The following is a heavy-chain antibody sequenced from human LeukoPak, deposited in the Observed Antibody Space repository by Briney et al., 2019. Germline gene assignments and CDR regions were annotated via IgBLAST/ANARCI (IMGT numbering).Heavy chain of an antibody. CDR3: ARALSGSYYDYFDY. J-gene: IGHJ4*02. V-gene: IGHV3-21*01. Sequence: AGSLRLSCAASGFTFSTYSMNWVRQAPGKGLEWVSCISSGSSYTYYVDSVKGRFTISRDNAKNSLYLQMNRLRAEDTAVYYCARALSGSYYDYFDYWGQGTLVTASS. D-gene: IGHD1-26*01. CDR2: ISSGSSYT. CDR1: GFTFSTYS.